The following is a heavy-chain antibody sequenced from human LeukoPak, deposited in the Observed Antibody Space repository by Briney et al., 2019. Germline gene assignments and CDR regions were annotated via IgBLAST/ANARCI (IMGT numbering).Heavy chain of an antibody. Sequence: GGSLRLSCAVSGSIFSSYAMSWVRKAPGKGLEWVSVISGSGGLTYYADSVKGRFTISRDNSKNKLYLQKNSLRADDTAVYYCARDLRRDCSTTTCYAFDYWGQGTLVTVSS. CDR1: GSIFSSYA. D-gene: IGHD2-2*01. J-gene: IGHJ4*02. CDR3: ARDLRRDCSTTTCYAFDY. CDR2: ISGSGGLT. V-gene: IGHV3-23*01.